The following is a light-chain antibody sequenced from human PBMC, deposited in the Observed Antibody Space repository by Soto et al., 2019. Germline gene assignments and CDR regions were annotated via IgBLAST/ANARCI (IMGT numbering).Light chain of an antibody. J-gene: IGKJ3*01. CDR3: QQRSNWLT. V-gene: IGKV3-11*01. Sequence: EIVLTQSPATLSLSPGERATLSCRASQSVSSYLAWYQQKPGQAPRLLIYDASNRATGIPARFSGSGSGTDFTLTISSLEPEDFAVYYCQQRSNWLTFGPGTKVDL. CDR1: QSVSSY. CDR2: DAS.